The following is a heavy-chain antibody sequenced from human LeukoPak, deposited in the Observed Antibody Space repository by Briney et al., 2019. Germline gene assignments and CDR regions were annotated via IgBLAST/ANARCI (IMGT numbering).Heavy chain of an antibody. Sequence: SETLSLTCTVSGVSISSYYWSWIRQPPGKGLEWIGYIYYSGSTNYNPSLKSRVTISVDTSKNQFSLKLSSVTAADTAVYYCARDRAGGNDAFDIWGQGTMVTVSS. D-gene: IGHD4-23*01. CDR2: IYYSGST. J-gene: IGHJ3*02. CDR3: ARDRAGGNDAFDI. V-gene: IGHV4-59*01. CDR1: GVSISSYY.